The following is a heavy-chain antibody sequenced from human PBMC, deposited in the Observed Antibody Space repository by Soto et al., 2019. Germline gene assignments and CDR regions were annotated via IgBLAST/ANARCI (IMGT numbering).Heavy chain of an antibody. J-gene: IGHJ4*02. V-gene: IGHV4-4*02. CDR1: GGSISSTKW. Sequence: QVQLQESGPGLVKPSGTLSLTCAVSGGSISSTKWWSWVRQPPGKGLEWIGEIYHSGSTNYNPSLKSRVTISVDKSKNQFSLKLSSVTAADTAVYFCARKGYYESSGRSYDYWGQGTLVTVSS. CDR2: IYHSGST. D-gene: IGHD3-22*01. CDR3: ARKGYYESSGRSYDY.